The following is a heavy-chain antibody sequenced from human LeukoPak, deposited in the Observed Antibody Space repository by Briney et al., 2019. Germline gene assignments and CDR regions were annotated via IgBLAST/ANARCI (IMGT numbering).Heavy chain of an antibody. J-gene: IGHJ3*02. CDR2: ISSSGSTI. CDR3: ARERSESLAYCGGVCYSVFEFAFDI. V-gene: IGHV3-48*03. Sequence: SGGSLRLSCAASGFTFSSYEMNWVRQAPGKGLEWVSYISSSGSTIYYADSVKGRFTISRDNAKNSLYLQMNSLRAEDTAVYYCARERSESLAYCGGVCYSVFEFAFDIWGQGTMVTVSS. D-gene: IGHD2-21*02. CDR1: GFTFSSYE.